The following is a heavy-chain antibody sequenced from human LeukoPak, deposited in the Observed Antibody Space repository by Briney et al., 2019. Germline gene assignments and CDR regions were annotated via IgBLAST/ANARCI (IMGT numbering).Heavy chain of an antibody. Sequence: SETLSLTCAVSGYSISSGYYWGLSRPPPGKGLGWGGIIYRSGSTFYNPSLKNRVTISVDTSKIQSSQRLTSVTAADPAVYYCARHPLLGDYGVGVLGYLDYWGQGTLVTVSS. V-gene: IGHV4-38-2*01. J-gene: IGHJ4*02. CDR1: GYSISSGYY. CDR2: IYRSGST. D-gene: IGHD4-17*01. CDR3: ARHPLLGDYGVGVLGYLDY.